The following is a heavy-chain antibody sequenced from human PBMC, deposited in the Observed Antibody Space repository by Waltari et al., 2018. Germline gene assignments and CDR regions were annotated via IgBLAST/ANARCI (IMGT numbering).Heavy chain of an antibody. CDR3: ARGRLRFLEWLFGDDFDY. V-gene: IGHV1-18*01. CDR2: ISAYNGNT. D-gene: IGHD3-3*01. Sequence: QVQLVQSGAEVKKPGASVKVSCKASGYTFTSYGISWVRQAPGQGLEWMGWISAYNGNTNYAQKLQGRVTMTTDTSTSTAYMELRSLRSDDTAVYYCARGRLRFLEWLFGDDFDYWGQGTLVTVSS. J-gene: IGHJ4*02. CDR1: GYTFTSYG.